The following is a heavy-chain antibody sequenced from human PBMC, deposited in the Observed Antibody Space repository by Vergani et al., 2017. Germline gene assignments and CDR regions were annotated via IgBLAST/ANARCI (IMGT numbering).Heavy chain of an antibody. V-gene: IGHV3-23*01. D-gene: IGHD2-8*01. Sequence: EVQLLESGGGSVQPGESLRLSCVASGFRFREHGMNWVRQAPGKGLEWVSGISGHDHRTLYADSVKGRFIISRDDSKNTLYLQMNSLRAEDTAMYFCAGGLWDCTHIRCSPPSYWGQGTQVTVSS. CDR3: AGGLWDCTHIRCSPPSY. CDR1: GFRFREHG. J-gene: IGHJ4*02. CDR2: ISGHDHRT.